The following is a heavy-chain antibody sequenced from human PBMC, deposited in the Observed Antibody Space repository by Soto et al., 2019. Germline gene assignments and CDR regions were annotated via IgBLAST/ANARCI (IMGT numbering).Heavy chain of an antibody. J-gene: IGHJ6*02. Sequence: QVQLVESGGGVVQPGRSLRLSCAASGFTFSSYAMHWVRQAPGKGLEWVAVISYDGSNKYYADSVKGRFTISRDNSKNTLYLQMNSLRAEDTAVYYCARAYSLPYTAMVRSRYYYGMDVWGQGTTVTVSS. CDR2: ISYDGSNK. CDR1: GFTFSSYA. CDR3: ARAYSLPYTAMVRSRYYYGMDV. V-gene: IGHV3-30-3*01. D-gene: IGHD5-18*01.